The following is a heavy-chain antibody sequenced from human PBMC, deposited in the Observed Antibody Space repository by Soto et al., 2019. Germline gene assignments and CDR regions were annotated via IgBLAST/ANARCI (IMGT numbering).Heavy chain of an antibody. CDR1: GGTFSSYA. J-gene: IGHJ6*02. CDR2: IIPIFGTA. D-gene: IGHD6-13*01. CDR3: ARDGQQLDYYYYGMDV. Sequence: QVQLVQSGAEVKKPGSSVKVSCKASGGTFSSYAISWVRQAPGQGLEWMGGIIPIFGTANYAQKFQGRVTSTADKSTSTAYMELSSLRSEDTAVYYCARDGQQLDYYYYGMDVWGQGTTVTVSS. V-gene: IGHV1-69*06.